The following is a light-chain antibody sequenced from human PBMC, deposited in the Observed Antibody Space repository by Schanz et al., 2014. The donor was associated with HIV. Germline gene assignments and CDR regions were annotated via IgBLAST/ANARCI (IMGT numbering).Light chain of an antibody. V-gene: IGLV2-14*01. CDR2: DVS. CDR3: QSYDSSLSGAYV. J-gene: IGLJ1*01. Sequence: QSALTQPASVSGSPGQSITISCSGTSSDIGGYNSVSWYQQRPGTAPKLLIYDVSSRPSGVPDRFSGSKSGTSVSLAITGLQADDEADYYCQSYDSSLSGAYVFGTGTKLTVL. CDR1: SSDIGGYNS.